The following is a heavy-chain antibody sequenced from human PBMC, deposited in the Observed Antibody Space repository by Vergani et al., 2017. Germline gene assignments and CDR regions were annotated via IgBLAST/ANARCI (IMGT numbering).Heavy chain of an antibody. CDR2: ISSSSSYI. V-gene: IGHV3-21*01. J-gene: IGHJ4*02. Sequence: EVQLVESGGGPVKPGGSLRLSCAASGFTFSSYSMNWVRQAPGKGLEWVSSISSSSSYIYYADSVKGRFTLSRDNAKNSRYLQMNSLRAEDTAVYYCARDSTLGDFDYWGQGTLVTVSS. CDR1: GFTFSSYS. D-gene: IGHD3-10*01. CDR3: ARDSTLGDFDY.